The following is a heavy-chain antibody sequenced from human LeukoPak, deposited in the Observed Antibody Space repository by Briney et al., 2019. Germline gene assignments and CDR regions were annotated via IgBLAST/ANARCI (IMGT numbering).Heavy chain of an antibody. CDR3: AREGRWLQAHFDY. Sequence: GGSLRLSCAASGFSFSGFGIHWVRQAPGKGLEWVAFIQFDGGTKYYADSVKGRFTISRDNAKNTLRLQMDRLRGEDTAVYYCAREGRWLQAHFDYWGQGTLVTVSP. CDR1: GFSFSGFG. V-gene: IGHV3-30*02. CDR2: IQFDGGTK. D-gene: IGHD5-24*01. J-gene: IGHJ4*02.